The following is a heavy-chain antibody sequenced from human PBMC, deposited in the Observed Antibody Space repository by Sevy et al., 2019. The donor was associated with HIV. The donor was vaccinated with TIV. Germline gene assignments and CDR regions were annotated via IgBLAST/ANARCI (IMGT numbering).Heavy chain of an antibody. CDR3: ASSYCGGDCPSFDYYYYGMDV. V-gene: IGHV1-18*01. CDR1: GYTFTSYG. D-gene: IGHD2-21*02. CDR2: ISAYNGNT. J-gene: IGHJ6*02. Sequence: ASVKVSCKASGYTFTSYGISWVRQAPGQGLEWMGWISAYNGNTNYAQKLQGRVTMTTDTSTSTAYMELRSLRSDDTAVYYCASSYCGGDCPSFDYYYYGMDVWGQGTTVTVSS.